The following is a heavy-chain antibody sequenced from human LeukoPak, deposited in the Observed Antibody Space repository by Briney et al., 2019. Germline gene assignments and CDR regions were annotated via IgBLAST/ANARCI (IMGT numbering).Heavy chain of an antibody. J-gene: IGHJ6*03. V-gene: IGHV4-59*01. D-gene: IGHD3-3*01. Sequence: PSETLSLTCTVSGGSISIYYWSWIRQPPGKGLEWIGYIYYSGSTNYNPSLKSRVTISVDTSKNQFSLKLSSVTAADTAVYYCARILTQGSGPVTYYMDVWGKGTTVTVSS. CDR3: ARILTQGSGPVTYYMDV. CDR1: GGSISIYY. CDR2: IYYSGST.